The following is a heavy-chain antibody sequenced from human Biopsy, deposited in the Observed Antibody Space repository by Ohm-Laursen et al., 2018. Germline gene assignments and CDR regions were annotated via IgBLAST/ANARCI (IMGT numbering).Heavy chain of an antibody. V-gene: IGHV4-59*01. CDR3: ARVGVGAPSIDYFDS. CDR2: IYYSGST. Sequence: SETPSLTCTVSGGSIYNFFWSWIRQPPGKGLEWIGYIYYSGSTNYNPSLKSRVTISVDRSKNHFSLELSSVTAADTAVYYCARVGVGAPSIDYFDSWGQGALVNVSS. D-gene: IGHD1-26*01. J-gene: IGHJ4*02. CDR1: GGSIYNFF.